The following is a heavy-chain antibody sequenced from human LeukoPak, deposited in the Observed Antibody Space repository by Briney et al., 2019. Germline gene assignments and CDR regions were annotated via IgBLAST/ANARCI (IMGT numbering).Heavy chain of an antibody. Sequence: GGSLRLSCAASGFTFSRYAMHWVRQAPGKGLEYVSGISSNGGSTYYANSVKGRFTISRENSKNTLYLQMDSLRAEDMALYYCARGEVGVINDALDICGRGTMVTVSS. J-gene: IGHJ3*02. D-gene: IGHD3-16*02. V-gene: IGHV3-64*01. CDR2: ISSNGGST. CDR1: GFTFSRYA. CDR3: ARGEVGVINDALDI.